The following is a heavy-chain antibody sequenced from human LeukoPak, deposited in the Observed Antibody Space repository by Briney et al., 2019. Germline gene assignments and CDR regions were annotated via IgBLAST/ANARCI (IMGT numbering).Heavy chain of an antibody. D-gene: IGHD2-2*02. CDR2: IIPILGIA. Sequence: SVKVSCKASGGTFSSYAISWVRQAPGQGLEWMGRIIPILGIANYAQKFQGRVTITADKSTSTAYVELSSLRSEDTAVYYCARDLYIVVVPAAIDGGDAFDIWGQGTMVTVSS. CDR1: GGTFSSYA. V-gene: IGHV1-69*04. CDR3: ARDLYIVVVPAAIDGGDAFDI. J-gene: IGHJ3*02.